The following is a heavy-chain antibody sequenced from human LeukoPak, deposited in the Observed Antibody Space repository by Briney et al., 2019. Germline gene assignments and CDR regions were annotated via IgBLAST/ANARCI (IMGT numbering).Heavy chain of an antibody. J-gene: IGHJ3*02. D-gene: IGHD3-3*01. V-gene: IGHV1-18*01. CDR1: GYTFTSYG. CDR2: ISAYNGNT. Sequence: ASVKVSCKASGYTFTSYGISWVRQAPGQGLEWVGWISAYNGNTNYAQKLQGRVTMTTDTSTSTAYMELRSLRSDDTAVYYCAREGDFWSGSDAFDIWGQGTMVTVSS. CDR3: AREGDFWSGSDAFDI.